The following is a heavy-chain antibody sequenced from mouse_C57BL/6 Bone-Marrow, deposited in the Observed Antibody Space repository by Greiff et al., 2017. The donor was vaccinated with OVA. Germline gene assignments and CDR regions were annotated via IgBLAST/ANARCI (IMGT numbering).Heavy chain of an antibody. CDR3: TRPPLFYFGY. CDR1: GYTFTDYE. D-gene: IGHD1-1*01. J-gene: IGHJ2*01. CDR2: IDPETGGT. Sequence: VQLQQSGAELVRPGASVTLSCTASGYTFTDYEMHWVKQTPVHGLEWIGAIDPETGGTAYNQKFKGKAILTADTSSSTAYMELRSLTSEDSAVYYCTRPPLFYFGYWGQGTTLTVSS. V-gene: IGHV1-15*01.